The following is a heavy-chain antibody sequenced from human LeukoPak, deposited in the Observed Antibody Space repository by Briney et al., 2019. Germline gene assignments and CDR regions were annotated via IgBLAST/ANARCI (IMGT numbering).Heavy chain of an antibody. Sequence: GASVKVSCKASGYTFTGYYMHWVQQAPGQGLEWMGWINPNSGGTNYAQKLQGRVTMTRDTSISTAYMELGRLRSDDTAVYYCARDLRMYYYDSRGYRAEYFQHWGQGTLVTVSS. CDR1: GYTFTGYY. CDR3: ARDLRMYYYDSRGYRAEYFQH. D-gene: IGHD3-22*01. J-gene: IGHJ1*01. CDR2: INPNSGGT. V-gene: IGHV1-2*02.